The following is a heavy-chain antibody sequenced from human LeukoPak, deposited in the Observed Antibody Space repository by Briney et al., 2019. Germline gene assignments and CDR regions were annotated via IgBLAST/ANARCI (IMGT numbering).Heavy chain of an antibody. J-gene: IGHJ4*02. D-gene: IGHD6-13*01. CDR3: ARHSPPNSIDY. CDR1: GGSISSSSYY. CDR2: IYYSGST. V-gene: IGHV4-61*05. Sequence: SETLSLTCTVSGGSISSSSYYWSWIRQPPGKGLEWIGYIYYSGSTNYNPSLKSRVTISVDTSKNQFSLKLSSVTAADTAVYYCARHSPPNSIDYWGQGTLVTVSS.